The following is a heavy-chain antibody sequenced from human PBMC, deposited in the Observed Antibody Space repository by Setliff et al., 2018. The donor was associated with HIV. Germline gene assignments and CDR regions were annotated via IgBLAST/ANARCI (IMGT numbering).Heavy chain of an antibody. CDR3: ARDKEYYNFWSGLFDY. V-gene: IGHV3-33*01. CDR1: GFSFQYYG. J-gene: IGHJ4*02. CDR2: IWHDGSEK. Sequence: GGSLRLSCAASGFSFQYYGMHWVRQAPGKGLEWLAVIWHDGSEKYYADSVKGRFTISRDNSKNTLYLEMKRLRDEDTAVYYCARDKEYYNFWSGLFDYWGQGSLVTVS. D-gene: IGHD3-3*01.